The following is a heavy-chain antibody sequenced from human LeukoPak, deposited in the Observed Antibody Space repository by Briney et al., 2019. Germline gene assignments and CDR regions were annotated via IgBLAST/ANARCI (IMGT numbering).Heavy chain of an antibody. Sequence: ASVKVSCKASAYIFTSYGISWVRQAPGQGLEWMGWISVYNGNTNYPQRLQGRVTMTTDTSTTTAYMELRSLRSDDTAVYYCARRYQLAVAGISYGYWGQGTLVTVSS. CDR1: AYIFTSYG. CDR3: ARRYQLAVAGISYGY. V-gene: IGHV1-18*01. CDR2: ISVYNGNT. D-gene: IGHD6-19*01. J-gene: IGHJ4*02.